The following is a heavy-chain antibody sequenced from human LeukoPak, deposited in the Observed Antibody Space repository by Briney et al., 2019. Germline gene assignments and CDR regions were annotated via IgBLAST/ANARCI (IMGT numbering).Heavy chain of an antibody. Sequence: PGWSLRLSCVPSGFTLSDYWMSWVRQAPEKGLESVANINQDGSDKYYVDSVKGRFTISRDNAKNSLYLQMNSLRAEDTAVYYCARNQKGASDGFDIWGQGTRVTVSS. CDR2: INQDGSDK. J-gene: IGHJ3*02. CDR3: ARNQKGASDGFDI. CDR1: GFTLSDYW. V-gene: IGHV3-7*01.